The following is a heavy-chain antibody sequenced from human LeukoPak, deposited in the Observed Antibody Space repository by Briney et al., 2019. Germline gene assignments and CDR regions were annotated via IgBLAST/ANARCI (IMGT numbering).Heavy chain of an antibody. CDR1: GYTLTELS. CDR2: FDAEDGET. D-gene: IGHD3-9*01. J-gene: IGHJ4*02. CDR3: AADGLRYPDPYYFDY. V-gene: IGHV1-24*01. Sequence: ASVKVSCKVSGYTLTELSMHWVRQAPGKGLEWMGGFDAEDGETIYAQKFQGRVTMTEDTSTDTAYMELSSLRSEDTAVYYCAADGLRYPDPYYFDYWGQGTLVTVSS.